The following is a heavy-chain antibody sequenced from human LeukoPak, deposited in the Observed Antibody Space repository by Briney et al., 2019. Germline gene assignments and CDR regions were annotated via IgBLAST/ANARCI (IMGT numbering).Heavy chain of an antibody. CDR1: GGSISSGSYF. CDR2: IYTSGST. V-gene: IGHV4-61*02. D-gene: IGHD3-10*01. J-gene: IGHJ5*02. CDR3: ARIGPLYNWFDP. Sequence: PSETLSLTCTVSGGSISSGSYFWSWIRQPAGKGLEWIGRIYTSGSTNYNPSLKSRVTISVDTSRNQFSLKLSSVTAADTAVYYCARIGPLYNWFDPWGQGTLVTVSS.